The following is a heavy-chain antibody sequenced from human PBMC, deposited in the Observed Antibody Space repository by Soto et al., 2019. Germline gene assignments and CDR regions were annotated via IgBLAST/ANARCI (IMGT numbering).Heavy chain of an antibody. Sequence: EVQLVESGGGLVQPGGSLRLSCAASGFTFSSYSMNWVRQAPGKGLEWVSYISSSSSTIYYADSVKGRFTISRDNAKNSLYLQMNSLRDEDTAVYYCAREMILWFGGGAFDIWGQGTMVTVSS. CDR3: AREMILWFGGGAFDI. J-gene: IGHJ3*02. D-gene: IGHD3-10*01. CDR2: ISSSSSTI. V-gene: IGHV3-48*02. CDR1: GFTFSSYS.